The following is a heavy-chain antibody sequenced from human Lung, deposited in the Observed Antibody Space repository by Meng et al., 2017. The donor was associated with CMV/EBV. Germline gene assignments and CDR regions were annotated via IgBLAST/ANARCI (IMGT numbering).Heavy chain of an antibody. V-gene: IGHV1-18*01. CDR2: INAYNGDT. CDR3: ARVEVGITSGDY. Sequence: QAQVGQAGGEVKTPGASGKVSCKASGYTFTNYGITSVRQAPGQGLEWMGWINAYNGDTNYAQTLQGRVTMTTDTSTSTAYMELRSLRSDDTAVYYCARVEVGITSGDYWGQGTLVTVSS. D-gene: IGHD1-26*01. CDR1: GYTFTNYG. J-gene: IGHJ4*02.